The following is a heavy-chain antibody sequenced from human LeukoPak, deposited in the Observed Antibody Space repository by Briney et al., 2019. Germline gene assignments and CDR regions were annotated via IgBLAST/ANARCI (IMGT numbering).Heavy chain of an antibody. Sequence: GGSLRLSCAASGFTFSSYAMSWVRQAPGKGLEWVSAISGSGGSTYYADSVKGRFTISRDNSKNTLYLQMNSLRAEDTAVYYCAKGRSGPIAAAGAPNFQHWGQGTLVTVSS. D-gene: IGHD6-13*01. V-gene: IGHV3-23*01. CDR1: GFTFSSYA. CDR2: ISGSGGST. J-gene: IGHJ1*01. CDR3: AKGRSGPIAAAGAPNFQH.